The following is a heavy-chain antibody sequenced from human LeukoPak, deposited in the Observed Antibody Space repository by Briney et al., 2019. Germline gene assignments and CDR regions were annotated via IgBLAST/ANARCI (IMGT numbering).Heavy chain of an antibody. CDR3: ARDSAAGDPFDY. D-gene: IGHD6-13*01. V-gene: IGHV4-59*01. CDR1: GGSISSYY. Sequence: SETLSLTCTVSGGSISSYYWSWIRQPPGKGLEWIGYIYYSGSTYYNPSLKTRVTISVDTSKNQFSLRLSSVTAADTAVYYCARDSAAGDPFDYWGQGTLVTVSS. CDR2: IYYSGST. J-gene: IGHJ4*02.